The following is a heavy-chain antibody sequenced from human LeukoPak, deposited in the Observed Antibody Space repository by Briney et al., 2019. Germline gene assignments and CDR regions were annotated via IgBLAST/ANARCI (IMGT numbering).Heavy chain of an antibody. J-gene: IGHJ6*03. D-gene: IGHD3-10*01. CDR1: GGSFSGYY. V-gene: IGHV4-34*01. CDR3: ARLTKNDSGSFRFGKKKRGYMDV. CDR2: INQSGST. Sequence: SETLSLTCAVYGGSFSGYYWSWIRQPPGKGLEWIGEINQSGSTNYNPSLKSRVTISVDTSKNQFSLKLSSVTAADTAVYYCARLTKNDSGSFRFGKKKRGYMDVWGKGTTVTISS.